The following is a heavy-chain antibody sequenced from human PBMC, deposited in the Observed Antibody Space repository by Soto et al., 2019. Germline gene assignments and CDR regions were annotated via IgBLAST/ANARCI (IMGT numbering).Heavy chain of an antibody. Sequence: GGSLRLSCAASGFTFSSYAMHWVRQAPGKGLEWVAVLPSDGTDDTTADSVKGRFTISRDNSRKTLYLQMDRLRPEDTAVYYCARRGYSSSWYETPVGIWGQGTMVTVSS. D-gene: IGHD6-13*01. V-gene: IGHV3-30-3*01. CDR3: ARRGYSSSWYETPVGI. CDR2: LPSDGTDD. J-gene: IGHJ3*02. CDR1: GFTFSSYA.